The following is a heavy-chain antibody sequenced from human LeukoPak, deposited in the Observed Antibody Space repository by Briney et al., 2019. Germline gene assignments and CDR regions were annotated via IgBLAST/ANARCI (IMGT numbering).Heavy chain of an antibody. CDR2: IYHSGST. CDR1: GVSISSGGYY. J-gene: IGHJ4*02. CDR3: ARATTVSSFDY. V-gene: IGHV4-30-2*01. D-gene: IGHD4-17*01. Sequence: SQTLSLTCTVSGVSISSGGYYWSWIRQPPGKGLEWIGYIYHSGSTYYNPSLKSRVTISVDKSKNQFSLKLSSVTAADTAVYYCARATTVSSFDYWGQGTLVTVSS.